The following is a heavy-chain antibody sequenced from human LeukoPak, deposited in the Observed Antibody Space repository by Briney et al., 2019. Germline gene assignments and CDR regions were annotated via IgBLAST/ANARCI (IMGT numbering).Heavy chain of an antibody. Sequence: GGSLRLSCAASGFTFSTYAMSWVRQAPGKGLKWVSAISGGGGTTYYADSVKGRFTISRDNSKDTLYLQMDSLRAEDTAVYYCVKCGSGLWFGGDKYFDYWGQGTLVTVSS. CDR2: ISGGGGTT. CDR1: GFTFSTYA. V-gene: IGHV3-23*01. CDR3: VKCGSGLWFGGDKYFDY. D-gene: IGHD3-10*01. J-gene: IGHJ4*02.